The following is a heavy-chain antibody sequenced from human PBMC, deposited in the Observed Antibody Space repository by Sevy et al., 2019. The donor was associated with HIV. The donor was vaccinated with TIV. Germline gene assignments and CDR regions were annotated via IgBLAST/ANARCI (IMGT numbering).Heavy chain of an antibody. Sequence: GGSLRLSCAASGFSFSDYDMNWVCQAPGKGLEWVSFISSRSSYIYYADSLKGRVTISRDNAYNSLFLQMHSLRAEDTAVYYCARAVDYYDSGGLYYWGQGALVTVSS. CDR1: GFSFSDYD. CDR3: ARAVDYYDSGGLYY. J-gene: IGHJ4*02. CDR2: ISSRSSYI. D-gene: IGHD3-22*01. V-gene: IGHV3-21*05.